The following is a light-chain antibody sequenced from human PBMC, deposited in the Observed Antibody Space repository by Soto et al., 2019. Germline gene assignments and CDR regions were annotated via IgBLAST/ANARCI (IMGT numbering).Light chain of an antibody. V-gene: IGKV3-20*01. CDR3: QEYGSSRT. Sequence: EIVLTQSPGTLSLSPGEGATLSCRASQSVSSTYIAWSQHKPGQAPRPLIYGASNRATGIPDRFSGSGSGTDFTLTISRLEPEDFAVYYCQEYGSSRTFGQGTKV. CDR1: QSVSSTY. J-gene: IGKJ1*01. CDR2: GAS.